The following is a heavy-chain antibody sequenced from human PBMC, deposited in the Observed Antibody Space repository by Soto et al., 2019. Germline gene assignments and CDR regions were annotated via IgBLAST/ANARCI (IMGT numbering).Heavy chain of an antibody. J-gene: IGHJ6*02. CDR1: RLTFSSYA. V-gene: IGHV3-23*01. D-gene: IGHD3-3*01. CDR2: ISSSGTST. Sequence: VGSLRLSCAASRLTFSSYAMSWVRQAPGKALEWVSAISSSGTSTYSADSVKGRFTISRDNSKNTLYLQMNSLRAEDTAVYYCAKGPTIFGVVISYSFYYGLDVWGQGTTVTVSS. CDR3: AKGPTIFGVVISYSFYYGLDV.